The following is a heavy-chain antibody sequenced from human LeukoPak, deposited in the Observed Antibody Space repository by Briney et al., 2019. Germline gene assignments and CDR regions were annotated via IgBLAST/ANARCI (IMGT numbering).Heavy chain of an antibody. Sequence: GGSLKLSCAASAFTFSSCGMHWVRQAPGKGLEWVAFIPYDGSNKYYADSVKGRFTISRDNSKNTMYLQMNSLRAEDTALYYCAREPPPYYYDSSGYYPMSSWGQGTLVTVSS. V-gene: IGHV3-30*02. CDR1: AFTFSSCG. J-gene: IGHJ5*02. CDR2: IPYDGSNK. CDR3: AREPPPYYYDSSGYYPMSS. D-gene: IGHD3-22*01.